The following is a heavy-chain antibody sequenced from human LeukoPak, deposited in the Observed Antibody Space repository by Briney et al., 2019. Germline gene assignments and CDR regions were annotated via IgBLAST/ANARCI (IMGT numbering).Heavy chain of an antibody. Sequence: PGGSLRLSCAASGFTFSSYEMNWVRQAPGKGLEWVSSISSSSSYIYYADPVKGRFTISRDNAKNSLYLQMNSLRAEDTAVYYCARGGRYSGYDYWGQGTLVTVSS. CDR1: GFTFSSYE. J-gene: IGHJ4*02. CDR2: ISSSSSYI. V-gene: IGHV3-21*01. CDR3: ARGGRYSGYDY. D-gene: IGHD5-12*01.